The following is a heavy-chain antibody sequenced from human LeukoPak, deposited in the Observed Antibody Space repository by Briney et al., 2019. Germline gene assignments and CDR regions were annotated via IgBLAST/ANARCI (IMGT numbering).Heavy chain of an antibody. J-gene: IGHJ4*02. Sequence: PGGSLRLSCAASGFTFSSYAMSWVRQAPGKGLEWVSAISGSGGSTYYADSVKGRFTISRDNSKNTLYLQMNSLRAEDTAVYYCAKRVLLWFGELSGGLDYWGQGTLVTVSS. CDR2: ISGSGGST. D-gene: IGHD3-10*01. V-gene: IGHV3-23*01. CDR1: GFTFSSYA. CDR3: AKRVLLWFGELSGGLDY.